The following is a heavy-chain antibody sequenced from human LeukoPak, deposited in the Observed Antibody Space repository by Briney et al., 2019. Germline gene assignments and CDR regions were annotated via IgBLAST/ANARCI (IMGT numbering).Heavy chain of an antibody. V-gene: IGHV4-30-2*01. J-gene: IGHJ4*02. CDR3: AGSYDSSGYYPPRLDY. D-gene: IGHD3-22*01. CDR2: IYHSGST. Sequence: SQTLSLTCAVSGGSISSGGYSWSWIRQPPGKGLEWIGYIYHSGSTYYNPSLKSRVTISVDRSKNQFSLKLSSVTAADTAVYYCAGSYDSSGYYPPRLDYWGQGTLVTVSS. CDR1: GGSISSGGYS.